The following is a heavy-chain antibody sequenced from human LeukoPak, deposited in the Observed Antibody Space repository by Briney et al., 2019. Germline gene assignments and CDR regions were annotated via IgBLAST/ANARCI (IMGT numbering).Heavy chain of an antibody. D-gene: IGHD2-8*01. CDR2: IIPIFGTA. Sequence: EASVKVSCKASGGTFSSYAISWVRQAPGQGLEWMGGIIPIFGTANYAQKFRGRVTITADESTSTAHMELSSLRSEDTAVYYCARSIMAADRGYYYYYMDVWGKGTTVTISS. CDR1: GGTFSSYA. J-gene: IGHJ6*03. CDR3: ARSIMAADRGYYYYYMDV. V-gene: IGHV1-69*13.